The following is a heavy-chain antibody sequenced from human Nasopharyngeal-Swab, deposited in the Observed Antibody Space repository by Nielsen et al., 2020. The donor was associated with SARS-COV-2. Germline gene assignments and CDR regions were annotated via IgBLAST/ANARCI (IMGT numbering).Heavy chain of an antibody. CDR3: ARPSGVFQLSYGWYLLH. J-gene: IGHJ1*01. Sequence: GESPKISCAASGFTFTSYAMHWVRQAPGKGLEWVAVISYDGSSSYYADSVKGRFIISRDNSKNTLYLRMNSLRAEDTAVYYCARPSGVFQLSYGWYLLHWGQGTLVTVSS. D-gene: IGHD2-2*01. CDR1: GFTFTSYA. V-gene: IGHV3-30*04. CDR2: ISYDGSSS.